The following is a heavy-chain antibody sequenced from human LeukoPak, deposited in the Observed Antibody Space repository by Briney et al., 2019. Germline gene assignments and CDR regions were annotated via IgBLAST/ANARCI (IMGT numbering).Heavy chain of an antibody. CDR1: GGSFSGYY. V-gene: IGHV4-34*01. Sequence: SETLSLTCAVYGGSFSGYYWSWIRQPPGKGLEWIGEINHSGSTNYNPSLKSRVTISVDTSKNQFSLKLSSVTAADTAVYYCASGRRGDQLLSSYYYYYMDVWGKGTTVTVSS. D-gene: IGHD2-2*01. J-gene: IGHJ6*03. CDR3: ASGRRGDQLLSSYYYYYMDV. CDR2: INHSGST.